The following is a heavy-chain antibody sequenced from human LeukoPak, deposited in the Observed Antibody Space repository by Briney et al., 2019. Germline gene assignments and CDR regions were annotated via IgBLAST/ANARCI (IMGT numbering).Heavy chain of an antibody. V-gene: IGHV4-39*01. CDR1: GGSISSSSYY. J-gene: IGHJ5*02. CDR2: IYYSGST. CDR3: ARSYSSSWYGINWFDP. D-gene: IGHD6-13*01. Sequence: PSETLSLTCTVSGGSISSSSYYWGWIRQPPGKGLEWIGSIYYSGSTYYNPSLKSRVTISVDTSKNQFSLKLSSVTAADTAVYYCARSYSSSWYGINWFDPWGQGTLVTVSS.